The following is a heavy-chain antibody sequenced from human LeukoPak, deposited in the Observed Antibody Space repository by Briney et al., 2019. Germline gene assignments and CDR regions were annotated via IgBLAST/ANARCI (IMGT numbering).Heavy chain of an antibody. CDR2: INHSGST. V-gene: IGHV4-34*01. CDR3: ARGTNWNYFY. Sequence: SETLSLTCAVYGGSFSGYYWSWIRQPPGKGLEWIGEINHSGSTNYNPSLKSRVTISVDTSKNQFSLKLSSVTAADTAVYYCARGTNWNYFYWGQGTLVTVSS. CDR1: GGSFSGYY. J-gene: IGHJ4*02. D-gene: IGHD1-7*01.